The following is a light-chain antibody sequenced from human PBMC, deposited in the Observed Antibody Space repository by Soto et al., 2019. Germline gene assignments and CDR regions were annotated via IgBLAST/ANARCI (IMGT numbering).Light chain of an antibody. CDR2: GAS. CDR1: QSVSSSY. V-gene: IGKV3-20*01. J-gene: IGKJ1*01. Sequence: EMVLTQPPGTLSLSPGEIATLSCRASQSVSSSYLAWYQQKPGQAPRLLIYGASSRATGIPDRFSGSGSGTDFTLTISRLEPEDFAVYYCQQYGSSPTWTFGQGTKVEIK. CDR3: QQYGSSPTWT.